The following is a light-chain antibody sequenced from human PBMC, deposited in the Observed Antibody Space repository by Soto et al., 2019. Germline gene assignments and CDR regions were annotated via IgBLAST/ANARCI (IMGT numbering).Light chain of an antibody. CDR1: SSNIGAGFD. CDR2: GNS. CDR3: QSYDSNRNGLA. Sequence: QSVLTQPPSVSGAPGQRVTISCTGSSSNIGAGFDVHWYQQVPATAPKLIIFGNSNRPSGVPDRVSGSKSGTSASLAITGLQAEDEADYFCQSYDSNRNGLAFGGGTKLTVL. J-gene: IGLJ2*01. V-gene: IGLV1-40*01.